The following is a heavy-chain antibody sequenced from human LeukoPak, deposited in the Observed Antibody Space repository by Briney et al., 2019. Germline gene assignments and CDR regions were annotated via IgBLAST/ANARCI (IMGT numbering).Heavy chain of an antibody. D-gene: IGHD3-9*01. CDR2: INHSGNT. V-gene: IGHV4-4*02. CDR3: ARAGVWLPAV. J-gene: IGHJ4*02. CDR1: GASISSDKW. Sequence: PSGTLSLTCAASGASISSDKWWSWVRQPPGKGLEWIGEINHSGNTNYSPSLKSRVTMSTDKSKNEFSLRLTSVTAADTAVYYCARAGVWLPAVWGQGTLVTVSS.